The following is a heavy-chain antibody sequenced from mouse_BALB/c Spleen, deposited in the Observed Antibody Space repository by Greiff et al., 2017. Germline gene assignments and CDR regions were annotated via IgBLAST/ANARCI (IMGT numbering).Heavy chain of an antibody. CDR1: GYTFTSYY. CDR3: ARSGGYYDD. V-gene: IGHV1-53*01. CDR2: INPSNGGT. Sequence: QVQLQQSGAELVKPGASVKLSCKASGYTFTSYYMYWVKQRPGQGLEWIGEINPSNGGTNFNEKFKSKATLTVDNSSSTAYMELRSLTSEDSAVYYCARSGGYYDDWGQGTTLTVSS. D-gene: IGHD2-3*01. J-gene: IGHJ2*01.